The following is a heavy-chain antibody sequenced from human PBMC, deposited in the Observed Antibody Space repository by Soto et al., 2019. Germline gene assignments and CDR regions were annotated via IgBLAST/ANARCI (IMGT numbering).Heavy chain of an antibody. CDR3: ARCIQEDYYYGMDV. V-gene: IGHV1-18*01. CDR1: GYTFYSHS. Sequence: QAQLVQSGAEVKKPGASVKVSCKASGYTFYSHSISWVRQAPGQGLEWMGRISADNINTKYAQKFRGRVTMTTDTSTGTVYMEVRNLRSDDTAVYYCARCIQEDYYYGMDVWGQGTTVTVSS. J-gene: IGHJ6*02. CDR2: ISADNINT. D-gene: IGHD5-18*01.